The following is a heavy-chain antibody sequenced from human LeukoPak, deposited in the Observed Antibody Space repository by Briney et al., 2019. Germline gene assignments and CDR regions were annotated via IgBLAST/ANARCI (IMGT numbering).Heavy chain of an antibody. CDR2: INDNGADT. D-gene: IGHD6-19*01. CDR3: ASCLTSGWGLYGSDP. V-gene: IGHV3-23*01. Sequence: PGGSLRLSCAASGFTFSSYAMSWVRQAPGKGLKWVSTINDNGADTYYADSVKGRFTISRDNSYNTVSLQMNSLRDEDTGVYYCASCLTSGWGLYGSDPWGQGTLVTVSS. CDR1: GFTFSSYA. J-gene: IGHJ5*02.